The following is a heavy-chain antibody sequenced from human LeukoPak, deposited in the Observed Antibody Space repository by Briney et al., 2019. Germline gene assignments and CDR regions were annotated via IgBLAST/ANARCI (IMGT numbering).Heavy chain of an antibody. J-gene: IGHJ4*02. D-gene: IGHD6-19*01. CDR1: GGSFSGYY. Sequence: SETLSLTCAGYGGSFSGYYWSWIRQPPGKGLEWIGEVNHSGSTNYNPSLKSRVTISVDTSKNQFSLKLSSVTAADTAVYYCASPLYSSGRDYWGQGTLVTVSS. CDR2: VNHSGST. CDR3: ASPLYSSGRDY. V-gene: IGHV4-34*01.